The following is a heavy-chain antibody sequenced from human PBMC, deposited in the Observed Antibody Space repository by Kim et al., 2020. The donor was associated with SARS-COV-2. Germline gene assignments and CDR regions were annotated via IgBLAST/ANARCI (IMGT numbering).Heavy chain of an antibody. J-gene: IGHJ5*02. Sequence: ASVKVSCKASGYTFTSYAMNWVRQAPGQGLEWMGWINTNTGNPTYAQGFTGRFVFSLDTSVSTAYLQISSLKAEDTAVYYCARVKTGSTHFWSWFDPWGQGTLVTVSS. CDR1: GYTFTSYA. V-gene: IGHV7-4-1*02. D-gene: IGHD3-3*01. CDR2: INTNTGNP. CDR3: ARVKTGSTHFWSWFDP.